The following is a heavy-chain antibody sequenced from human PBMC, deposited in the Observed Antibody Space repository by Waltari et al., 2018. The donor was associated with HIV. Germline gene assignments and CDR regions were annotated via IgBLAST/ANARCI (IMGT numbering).Heavy chain of an antibody. CDR2: INHSGST. Sequence: QVQLQQWGAGLLKPSETLSLTCAVYGGSFSGYYWSWIRQPPGKGLEWIGEINHSGSTNYNPSLKSRVTISVDTYKNQFSLKLSSVTAADTAVYYCARGRGYYYDSSGPGRAFDIWGQGTMVTVSS. V-gene: IGHV4-34*01. D-gene: IGHD3-22*01. J-gene: IGHJ3*02. CDR3: ARGRGYYYDSSGPGRAFDI. CDR1: GGSFSGYY.